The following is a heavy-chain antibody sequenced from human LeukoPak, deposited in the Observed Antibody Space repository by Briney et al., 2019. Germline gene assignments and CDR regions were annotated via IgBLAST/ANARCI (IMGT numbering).Heavy chain of an antibody. CDR2: IYYSGST. D-gene: IGHD3-3*01. CDR1: GGSISSGDYY. J-gene: IGHJ3*02. V-gene: IGHV4-30-4*08. CDR3: AYYDFWSGDPAFDI. Sequence: SQTLSLTCTVSGGSISSGDYYWCWIRQPPGKGLEWIGYIYYSGSTYYNPSLKSRVTISVDTSKNQFSLKLSSVTAADTAVYYCAYYDFWSGDPAFDIWGQGTMVTVSS.